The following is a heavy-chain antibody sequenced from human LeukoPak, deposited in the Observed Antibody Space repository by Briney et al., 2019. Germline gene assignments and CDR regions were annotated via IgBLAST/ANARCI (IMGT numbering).Heavy chain of an antibody. CDR3: ARDLRITMVRGKSPREDY. CDR1: GDSISSGDYY. CDR2: IYYSGST. J-gene: IGHJ4*02. D-gene: IGHD3-10*01. V-gene: IGHV4-30-4*01. Sequence: SETLSLTCTVSGDSISSGDYYWSWIRQPPGKGLEWIGYIYYSGSTYDNPSLKSRVTISVDTSKNQFSLKLRSVTAADTAVYYCARDLRITMVRGKSPREDYWGQGTLVTVSS.